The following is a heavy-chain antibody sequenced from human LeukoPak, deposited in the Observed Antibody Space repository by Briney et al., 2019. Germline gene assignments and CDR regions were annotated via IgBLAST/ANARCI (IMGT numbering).Heavy chain of an antibody. CDR2: ISIGSSHI. Sequence: GGSLRLSCAASGLTFSDSYMTWIRQAPGKGLEWVSYISIGSSHIKYADSVKGRFTISRDDAKNSLYLQMNSLRAEDTAVYYCARVGRAARAFDYWGQGTLVTVSS. CDR1: GLTFSDSY. V-gene: IGHV3-11*06. CDR3: ARVGRAARAFDY. J-gene: IGHJ4*02. D-gene: IGHD6-6*01.